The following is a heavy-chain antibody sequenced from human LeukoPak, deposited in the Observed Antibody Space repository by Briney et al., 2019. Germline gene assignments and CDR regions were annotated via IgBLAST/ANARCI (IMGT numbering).Heavy chain of an antibody. CDR1: GFTFSSYA. D-gene: IGHD6-19*01. CDR2: ISGSGGST. J-gene: IGHJ4*02. Sequence: GGSLRLSCAASGFTFSSYAMSWVRQAPGKGLEWVSAISGSGGSTYYADSVKGRFTISRDNSKNTLYLQMNSLRAEDTAVYYCARDGYSSGWFDYWGQGTLVTVSS. V-gene: IGHV3-23*01. CDR3: ARDGYSSGWFDY.